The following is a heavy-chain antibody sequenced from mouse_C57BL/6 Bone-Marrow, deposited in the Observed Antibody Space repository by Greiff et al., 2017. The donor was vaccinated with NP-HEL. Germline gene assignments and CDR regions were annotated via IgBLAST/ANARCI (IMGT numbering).Heavy chain of an antibody. CDR3: TTLTGPFDY. CDR2: IDPENGDT. D-gene: IGHD4-1*01. J-gene: IGHJ2*01. CDR1: GFNIKDDY. V-gene: IGHV14-4*01. Sequence: VHVKQSGAELVRPGASVKLSCTASGFNIKDDYMHWVKQRPEQGLEWIGWIDPENGDTEYASKFQGKATITADTSSNTAYLQLSSLTSEDTAVYYCTTLTGPFDYWGQGTTLTVSS.